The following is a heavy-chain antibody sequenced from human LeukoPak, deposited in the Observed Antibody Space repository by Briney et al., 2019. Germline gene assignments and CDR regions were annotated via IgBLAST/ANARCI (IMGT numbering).Heavy chain of an antibody. CDR2: IIPILGIA. Sequence: ASVKVSCKASGYTFTSYAISWVRQAPGQGLEWMGRIIPILGIANYAQKFQGRVTITADKSTSTAYMELSSLRSEDTAVYYCAGETMVPRGWFDPWGQGTLVTVSS. D-gene: IGHD4/OR15-4a*01. CDR1: GYTFTSYA. CDR3: AGETMVPRGWFDP. J-gene: IGHJ5*02. V-gene: IGHV1-69*04.